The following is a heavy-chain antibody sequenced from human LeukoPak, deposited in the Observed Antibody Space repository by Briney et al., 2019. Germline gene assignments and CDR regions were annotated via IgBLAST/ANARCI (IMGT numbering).Heavy chain of an antibody. CDR3: ARNYYDSTSFDY. Sequence: ASVRVSCKASGYTFTGYYMHWVRQAPGQGLEWMGWINPNSGGTNYAQKFQGRVTMTRDTSISTAYMELSRLRSDDTAVYYYARNYYDSTSFDYWGQGTLVTVSS. J-gene: IGHJ4*02. CDR1: GYTFTGYY. CDR2: INPNSGGT. V-gene: IGHV1-2*02. D-gene: IGHD3-22*01.